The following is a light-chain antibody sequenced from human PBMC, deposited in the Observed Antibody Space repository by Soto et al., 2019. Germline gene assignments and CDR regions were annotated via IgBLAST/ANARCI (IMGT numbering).Light chain of an antibody. CDR1: QGVNTY. CDR2: AAT. CDR3: QQSSSTPRT. Sequence: DIQMTQSPSSLSASVGDRVTITCRASQGVNTYVNWYQQKPGKAPKFLIFAATTLQSVVPSRFSGGGSGTDFTLTISSLQPEDFATYYCQQSSSTPRTFGQGTKVAIK. V-gene: IGKV1-39*01. J-gene: IGKJ1*01.